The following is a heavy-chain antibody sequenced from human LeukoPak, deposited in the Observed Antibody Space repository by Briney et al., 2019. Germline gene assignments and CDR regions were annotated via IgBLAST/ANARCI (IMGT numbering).Heavy chain of an antibody. D-gene: IGHD2-15*01. CDR3: AGAVADPDFDY. J-gene: IGHJ4*02. CDR1: GGSFSGYY. CDR2: INHSGST. V-gene: IGHV4-34*01. Sequence: SETLSLTCAVYGGSFSGYYWSWIRQPPGKGLEWIGEINHSGSTNYNPSLKSRVTISVDTSKNQFSLKLSSVTAADTAVYYCAGAVADPDFDYWGQGTLVTVSS.